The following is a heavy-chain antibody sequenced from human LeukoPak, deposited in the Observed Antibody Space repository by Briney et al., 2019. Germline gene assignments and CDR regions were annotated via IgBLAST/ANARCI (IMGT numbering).Heavy chain of an antibody. Sequence: GGPLRLSCAASGFTVSSNYMSWVRQAPGKGLEWVSVIYSGGSTYYADSVKGRFTISRDNSKNTLYLQMNSLRAEDTAVYYCARGHYDFWSGYSDNYYMDVWGKGTTVTVSS. D-gene: IGHD3-3*01. CDR3: ARGHYDFWSGYSDNYYMDV. V-gene: IGHV3-53*01. CDR2: IYSGGST. CDR1: GFTVSSNY. J-gene: IGHJ6*03.